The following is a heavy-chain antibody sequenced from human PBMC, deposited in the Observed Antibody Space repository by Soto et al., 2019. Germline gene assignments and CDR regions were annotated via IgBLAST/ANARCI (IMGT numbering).Heavy chain of an antibody. Sequence: SETLSLTCTVSGGSISSGDYYWSWIRQPPGKVLEWIVYIYYSGSTYYNPSLKSRVTISLDTSNNQFSLKLSSVTSADTSVYYCARGYLLGGRTQNFDYWGQGNLVTVPQ. D-gene: IGHD7-27*01. CDR1: GGSISSGDYY. V-gene: IGHV4-30-4*01. CDR3: ARGYLLGGRTQNFDY. J-gene: IGHJ4*02. CDR2: IYYSGST.